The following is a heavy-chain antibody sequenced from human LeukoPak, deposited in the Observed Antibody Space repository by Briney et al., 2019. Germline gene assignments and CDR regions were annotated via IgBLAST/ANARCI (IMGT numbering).Heavy chain of an antibody. CDR2: INHSGSI. D-gene: IGHD3-22*01. V-gene: IGHV4-34*01. J-gene: IGHJ4*02. Sequence: SETLSLTCAVYGGSFSGYYWSWIRQPPGKGLEWIGEINHSGSINYNPSLKSRVTISVDTSKNQFSLKLSSLTAADTAVYYCARHGPHDSSGYSHYFDYWGQGTLVTVSS. CDR1: GGSFSGYY. CDR3: ARHGPHDSSGYSHYFDY.